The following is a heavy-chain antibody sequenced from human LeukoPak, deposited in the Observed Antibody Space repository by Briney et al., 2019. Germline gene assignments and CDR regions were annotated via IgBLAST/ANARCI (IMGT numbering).Heavy chain of an antibody. CDR1: GGSISSGGYY. V-gene: IGHV4-30-4*08. CDR2: IYYSGST. CDR3: ARAQRRYDFWSGYYEYYFDY. D-gene: IGHD3-3*01. Sequence: KSSETLSLTCTVSGGSISSGGYYWSWIRQHPGKGLEWIGYIYYSGSTYYNPSLKSRVTISVDTSKNQFSLKLSSVTAADTAVYYCARAQRRYDFWSGYYEYYFDYWGQGTLVTVSS. J-gene: IGHJ4*02.